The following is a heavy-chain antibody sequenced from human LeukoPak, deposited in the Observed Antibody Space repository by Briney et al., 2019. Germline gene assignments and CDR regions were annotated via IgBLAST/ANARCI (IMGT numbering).Heavy chain of an antibody. CDR2: IFYSGST. CDR1: AGSISSSSYY. D-gene: IGHD6-13*01. Sequence: SETLSLTCTVSAGSISSSSYYWGWIRQPPGKGLEWIGSIFYSGSTYYNPFLKSRVAISVDTSKNQFSLKLSSVTAADTAVYYCARNSGYGSYFDCWGQGTLVTVSS. CDR3: ARNSGYGSYFDC. V-gene: IGHV4-39*01. J-gene: IGHJ4*02.